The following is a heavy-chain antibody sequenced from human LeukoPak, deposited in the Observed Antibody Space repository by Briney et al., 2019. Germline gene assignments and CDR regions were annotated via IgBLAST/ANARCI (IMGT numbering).Heavy chain of an antibody. V-gene: IGHV3-23*01. J-gene: IGHJ3*02. D-gene: IGHD3-9*01. CDR2: ISGSGGST. CDR1: GFTFSSYA. CDR3: ARVYYDILTGYLDAFDI. Sequence: GGSLRLSCAASGFTFSSYAMSWVRQAPGKGLEWVSAISGSGGSTYYADSVKGRFTISRDNAKNSLYLQMNSLRAEDTAVYYCARVYYDILTGYLDAFDIWGQGTMVTVSS.